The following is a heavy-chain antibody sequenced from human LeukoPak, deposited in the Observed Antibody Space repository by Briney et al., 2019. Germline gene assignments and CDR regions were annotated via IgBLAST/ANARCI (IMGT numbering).Heavy chain of an antibody. J-gene: IGHJ4*02. Sequence: PGGSLRLSCAASGLTFSSCSMTWVRQAPGKGLEWVSCISCSGGNTYYADSVKGRCTTSSDNSKNTLYLQLNSLRAEDTAIYSCANGRGPNTGPTLDYWGQGTLVTVSS. CDR3: ANGRGPNTGPTLDY. CDR1: GLTFSSCS. V-gene: IGHV3-23*01. CDR2: ISCSGGNT. D-gene: IGHD2-15*01.